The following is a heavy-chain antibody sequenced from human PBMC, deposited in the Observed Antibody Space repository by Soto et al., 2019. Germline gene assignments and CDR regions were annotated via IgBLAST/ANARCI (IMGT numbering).Heavy chain of an antibody. CDR3: ARDRAHGFDI. V-gene: IGHV1-18*01. CDR2: ISADKGNT. J-gene: IGHJ3*02. CDR1: GYTFTSNG. Sequence: QVQLVQSGAEVKKPGASVKVSCKASGYTFTSNGISWVRQAPGQGLEWMGWISADKGNTNYAQKVQGRVTMTRDTSTSTVYMELRSRRSEDTAVYFCARDRAHGFDIWGQGTMVTVSS.